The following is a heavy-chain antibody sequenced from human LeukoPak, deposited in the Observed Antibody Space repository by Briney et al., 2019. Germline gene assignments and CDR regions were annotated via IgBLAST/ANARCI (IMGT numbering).Heavy chain of an antibody. CDR3: AMTGGYCSSSSCLE. D-gene: IGHD2-2*01. CDR1: GFTFNW. V-gene: IGHV3-74*01. J-gene: IGHJ4*02. Sequence: GGSLRLSCAASGFTFNWMHWVRQPPGEGLVWVSRMNSDGSDTRYADSVKGRFTISRDNAKNTLYLQMNSLRVEDTAVYYCAMTGGYCSSSSCLEWGQGTLVTVSS. CDR2: MNSDGSDT.